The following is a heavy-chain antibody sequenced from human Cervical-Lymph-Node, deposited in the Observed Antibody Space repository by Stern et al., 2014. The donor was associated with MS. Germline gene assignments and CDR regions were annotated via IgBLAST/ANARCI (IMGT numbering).Heavy chain of an antibody. CDR3: ATTRWDLFTWNWFDP. Sequence: QVQLMQSGPGLVKPSQTLSLTCTVSGGSISSSGYYWSWIRQPADKGLEWIGRIHDSGSTYYNPSLKSRVTISMDTAKNHFLLKMPSVTAADTAVYYCATTRWDLFTWNWFDPWGQGTLVTVSS. D-gene: IGHD1-26*01. J-gene: IGHJ5*02. CDR2: IHDSGST. CDR1: GGSISSSGYY. V-gene: IGHV4-61*02.